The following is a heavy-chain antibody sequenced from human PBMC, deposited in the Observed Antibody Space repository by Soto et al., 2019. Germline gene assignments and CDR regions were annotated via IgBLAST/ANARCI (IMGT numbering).Heavy chain of an antibody. CDR2: ISDSGGST. D-gene: IGHD2-21*02. CDR1: GFTFSSYA. Sequence: EVQLLESGGGLVQPGGSLRLSCAASGFTFSSYAMSWVRQAPGKGLEWVSGISDSGGSTYYADSVKGRFTISRDNSKNTLYLQMNSLRAEDTAVYYCANGCGVNCYARIHYWGQCTLVTVSS. V-gene: IGHV3-23*01. J-gene: IGHJ4*02. CDR3: ANGCGVNCYARIHY.